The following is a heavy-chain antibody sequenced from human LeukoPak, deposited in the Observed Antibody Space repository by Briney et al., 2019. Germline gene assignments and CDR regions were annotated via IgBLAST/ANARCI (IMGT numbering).Heavy chain of an antibody. D-gene: IGHD4/OR15-4a*01. CDR1: GASITNYY. J-gene: IGHJ4*02. CDR2: IYYSGHT. CDR3: ARDMAYDAFDY. Sequence: PSETLSLTCTVSGASITNYYWSWIRQPPGKGLEWIGYIYYSGHTNYNPSLKSRVTISVDTSKNQFSLKLSSVTAADTAVYFCARDMAYDAFDYWGPGTLVTVSS. V-gene: IGHV4-59*12.